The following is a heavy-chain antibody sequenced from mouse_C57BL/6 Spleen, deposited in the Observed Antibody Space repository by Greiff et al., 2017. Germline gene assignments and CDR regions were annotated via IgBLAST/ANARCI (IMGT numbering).Heavy chain of an antibody. CDR2: ILPGSGST. CDR1: GYTFTGYW. Sequence: LVESGAELMKPGASVKLSCKATGYTFTGYWIEWVKQRPGHGLEWIGEILPGSGSTNYNEKFKGKATFTADTSSNTAYMKLSSLTTEDSAIYYCASDGYWFAYWGQGTLVTVSA. CDR3: ASDGYWFAY. V-gene: IGHV1-9*01. D-gene: IGHD2-3*01. J-gene: IGHJ3*01.